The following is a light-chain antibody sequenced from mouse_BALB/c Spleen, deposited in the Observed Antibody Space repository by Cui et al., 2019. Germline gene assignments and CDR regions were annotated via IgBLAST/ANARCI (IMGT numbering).Light chain of an antibody. CDR1: SRVSY. J-gene: IGKJ1*01. CDR3: HQRSSYRT. Sequence: ILLTQSPAIMSASPGEKVTMTCSASSRVSYMHWYQQKPGSSPKPWIYDTSNLASGFPARFSGSGSGTSYSFIISSMEVEDAATYYCHQRSSYRTFGGGTKLEIK. V-gene: IGKV4-69*01. CDR2: DTS.